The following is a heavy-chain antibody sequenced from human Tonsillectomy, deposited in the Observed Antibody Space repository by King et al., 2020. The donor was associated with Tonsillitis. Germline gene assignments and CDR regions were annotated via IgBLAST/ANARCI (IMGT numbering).Heavy chain of an antibody. CDR2: IYPGDSDT. CDR3: ARSLTHYDFWTAYYMGDAFDI. D-gene: IGHD3/OR15-3a*01. V-gene: IGHV5-51*01. Sequence: QLVQSGAEVKKPGESLKISCKGSGYNFIDYWIGWVRQMPGKGLEWMGLIYPGDSDTTYGPSFQGQVTISADKSVSTAYLQWSSLKASDSAIYYCARSLTHYDFWTAYYMGDAFDIWGQGTMVTISS. CDR1: GYNFIDYW. J-gene: IGHJ3*02.